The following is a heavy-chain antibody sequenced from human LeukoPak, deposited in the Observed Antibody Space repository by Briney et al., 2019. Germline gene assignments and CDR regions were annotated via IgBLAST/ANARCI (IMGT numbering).Heavy chain of an antibody. J-gene: IGHJ5*01. CDR1: GFTFSSYG. D-gene: IGHD6-13*01. Sequence: GGSLRLSCAASGFTFSSYGMHWVRQAPVKGLEWVAVISYDGSNKYYADSVKGRFTISRDNSKNTLYLQMNSLRAEDTAVYYCAGERPSSSWYDFWGQGTLVTVSS. CDR3: AGERPSSSWYDF. V-gene: IGHV3-30*03. CDR2: ISYDGSNK.